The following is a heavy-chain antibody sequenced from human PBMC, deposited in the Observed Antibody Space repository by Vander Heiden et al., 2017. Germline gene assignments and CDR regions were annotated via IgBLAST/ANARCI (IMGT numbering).Heavy chain of an antibody. CDR2: ISGSGGST. D-gene: IGHD2-2*01. V-gene: IGHV3-23*01. J-gene: IGHJ5*02. CDR1: GFTFSSYA. CDR3: AKGFSGCSSTSCYNWFDP. Sequence: EVQLLESGGGLVQPGGSLRLSCAASGFTFSSYAMRWVRQAPGKGLEWVSAISGSGGSTYYADSVKGRFTISRDNSKNTLYLQMNSLRAEDTAVYYCAKGFSGCSSTSCYNWFDPWGQGTLVTVSS.